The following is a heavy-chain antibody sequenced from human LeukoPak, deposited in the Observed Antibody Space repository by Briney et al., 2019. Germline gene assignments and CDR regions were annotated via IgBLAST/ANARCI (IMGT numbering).Heavy chain of an antibody. J-gene: IGHJ3*01. V-gene: IGHV4-39*07. D-gene: IGHD3-22*01. CDR3: AKSTYYYDTFVNAFDF. CDR2: IYYGGST. CDR1: GGSISSSSYY. Sequence: PSETLSLTCTVSGGSISSSSYYWSWIRQHPGKGLEWIGSIYYGGSTYYNASLRSRVTTSVDTSKNQFSLKLSSVTAADTAVYYCAKSTYYYDTFVNAFDFWGQGTVVTVSS.